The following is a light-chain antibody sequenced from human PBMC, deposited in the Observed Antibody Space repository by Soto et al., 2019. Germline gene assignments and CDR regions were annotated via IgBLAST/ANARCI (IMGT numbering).Light chain of an antibody. V-gene: IGKV1-5*03. CDR1: QTISSW. J-gene: IGKJ2*01. Sequence: DIQMTQSPSMLSASVGDRVTITCRASQTISSWLAWYQQRPGKAPKLLIYQASRLESGVPSRFSGSGSGTEFTLTISSLQPDDFATYYCQQYNHYPYTFGQGTNLETK. CDR3: QQYNHYPYT. CDR2: QAS.